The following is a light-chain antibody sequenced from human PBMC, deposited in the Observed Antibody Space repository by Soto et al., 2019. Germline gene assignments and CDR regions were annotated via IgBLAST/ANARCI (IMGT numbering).Light chain of an antibody. V-gene: IGLV2-8*01. CDR1: SSDVGGYNY. Sequence: QYALTHPPSASGSPGQSVTISCTGTSSDVGGYNYVSWYQQHPGKAPKLMIYEVSKRPSGVPDRFSGSKSGNTASLTVSGLQAEDEADYYCSSYAGSNNKVFGTGTKLTVL. CDR3: SSYAGSNNKV. J-gene: IGLJ1*01. CDR2: EVS.